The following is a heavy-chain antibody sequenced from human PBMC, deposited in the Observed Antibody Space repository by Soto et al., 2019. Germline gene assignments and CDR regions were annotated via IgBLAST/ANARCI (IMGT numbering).Heavy chain of an antibody. V-gene: IGHV3-11*04. CDR1: GFTFSDYY. Sequence: GGSLRLSCAASGFTFSDYYMSWIRQAPGKGLEWVSYISSSGSTIYYADSVKGRFTISRDNSKNTLYLQMNSLRAEDTAVYYCARDLGPPDGYCSGGSCPTFDYWGQGTLVTV. CDR3: ARDLGPPDGYCSGGSCPTFDY. D-gene: IGHD2-15*01. CDR2: ISSSGSTI. J-gene: IGHJ4*02.